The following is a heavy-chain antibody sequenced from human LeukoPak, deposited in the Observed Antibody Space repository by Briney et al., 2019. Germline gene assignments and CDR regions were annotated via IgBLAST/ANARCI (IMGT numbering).Heavy chain of an antibody. J-gene: IGHJ4*02. Sequence: GGSLRLSCAASGFSFRDCAMHWVRQAPGKGLQWVSGISWNSGSIGYADSVKGRFTISRDNAKNSLYLQMNGLRDEDTAFYYCAKDFFGRIAAAGTRLESWGQGTLVTVSS. CDR2: ISWNSGSI. CDR3: AKDFFGRIAAAGTRLES. D-gene: IGHD6-13*01. CDR1: GFSFRDCA. V-gene: IGHV3-9*01.